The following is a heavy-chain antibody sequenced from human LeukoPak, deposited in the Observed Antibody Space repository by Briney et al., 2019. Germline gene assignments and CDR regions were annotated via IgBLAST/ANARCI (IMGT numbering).Heavy chain of an antibody. CDR3: ATIVGATQLEDP. D-gene: IGHD1-26*01. J-gene: IGHJ5*02. Sequence: GGSLRLSCAASGFTFSSYTMNWVRQAPGKGLEWVSYISSSSSTIYYADSVKGRFTISRDNAKNSLYLQMNSLRDEDTAVYYCATIVGATQLEDPWGQGTLVTISS. CDR2: ISSSSSTI. V-gene: IGHV3-48*02. CDR1: GFTFSSYT.